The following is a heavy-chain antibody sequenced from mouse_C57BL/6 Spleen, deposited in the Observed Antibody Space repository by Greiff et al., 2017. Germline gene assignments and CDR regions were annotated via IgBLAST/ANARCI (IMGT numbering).Heavy chain of an antibody. CDR2: IYPGSGST. Sequence: QVQLQQPGAELVKPGASVKMSCKASGYTFTSYWITWVKQRPGQGLEWIGDIYPGSGSTNYNEKFKSKATVTVDTSSNPAYLQLSSLTSEDSAVYYCARDGSSRSLEYGGQGTTLTVSS. D-gene: IGHD1-1*01. V-gene: IGHV1-55*01. CDR1: GYTFTSYW. J-gene: IGHJ2*01. CDR3: ARDGSSRSLEY.